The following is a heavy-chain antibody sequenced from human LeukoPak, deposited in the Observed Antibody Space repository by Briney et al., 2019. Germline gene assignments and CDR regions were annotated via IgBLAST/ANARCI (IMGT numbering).Heavy chain of an antibody. J-gene: IGHJ4*02. V-gene: IGHV3-7*01. D-gene: IGHD4-17*01. CDR2: IKQDGSEK. CDR3: VREEYGDHLWW. CDR1: GFIFSSYW. Sequence: GGSLRLSCAASGFIFSSYWMSWVRQAPGKGLEWVANIKQDGSEKYYADSVKGRFSISRDNAKNSLYLQMNGLRAEDTAVYYCVREEYGDHLWWWGRGTPATVSS.